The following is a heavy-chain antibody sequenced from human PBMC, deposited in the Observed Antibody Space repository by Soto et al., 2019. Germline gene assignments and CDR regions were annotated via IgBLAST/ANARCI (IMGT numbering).Heavy chain of an antibody. CDR1: GGSINSNY. CDR3: ARDRGANGAYFDY. Sequence: QVQLQESGPGLVKPSETLSLTCTVSGGSINSNYWSWIRQPPGKGLEWIGYIYYSGSTNYNPSLKSRAXXSXDXFKKQFYLKLNSVTAAGTAVYYCARDRGANGAYFDYWGQGTLVTVSS. J-gene: IGHJ4*02. CDR2: IYYSGST. D-gene: IGHD3-10*01. V-gene: IGHV4-59*01.